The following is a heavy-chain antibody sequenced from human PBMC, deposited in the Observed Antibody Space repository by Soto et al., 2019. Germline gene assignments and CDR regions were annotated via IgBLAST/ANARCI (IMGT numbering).Heavy chain of an antibody. CDR2: IYHSGST. D-gene: IGHD3-10*01. V-gene: IGHV4-4*02. CDR3: ARAARGPYYYGSARTNGWFDP. Sequence: SETLSLTCAVSGGSISSSNWWSWVRQPPGKGLEWIGEIYHSGSTNYNPSLKSRVTISVDKSKNQFSLKLGSVTAADTAVYYCARAARGPYYYGSARTNGWFDPWGQGTLVTVSS. J-gene: IGHJ5*02. CDR1: GGSISSSNW.